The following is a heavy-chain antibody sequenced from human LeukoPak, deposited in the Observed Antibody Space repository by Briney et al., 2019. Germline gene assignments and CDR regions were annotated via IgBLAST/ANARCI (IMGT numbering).Heavy chain of an antibody. V-gene: IGHV1-8*01. Sequence: ASVKVSCKASGYTFTSYDINWVRQATGQGLEWMGWMNPNSGNTGYAQKFQGRVTMARNTPISTAYMELSSLRSEDTAVYYCARGRFYRGGNGVVGYWGQGTLVTVSS. J-gene: IGHJ4*02. CDR2: MNPNSGNT. CDR3: ARGRFYRGGNGVVGY. CDR1: GYTFTSYD. D-gene: IGHD4-23*01.